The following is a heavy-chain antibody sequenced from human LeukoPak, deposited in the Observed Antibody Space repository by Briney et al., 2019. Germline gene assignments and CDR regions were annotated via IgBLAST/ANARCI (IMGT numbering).Heavy chain of an antibody. CDR3: AHKGRGSGSYTM. D-gene: IGHD3-10*01. Sequence: SGPTLVNPTQPLTLTCTFSGFSLRNTGVAVAWIRQPPGKALEWLAVSYWNTDKSYSPSLKSRLTISKDTSKNQVVLIMTNMDPLDTATYYCAHKGRGSGSYTMWGQGTLVTVSS. V-gene: IGHV2-5*01. CDR1: GFSLRNTGVA. CDR2: SYWNTDK. J-gene: IGHJ4*02.